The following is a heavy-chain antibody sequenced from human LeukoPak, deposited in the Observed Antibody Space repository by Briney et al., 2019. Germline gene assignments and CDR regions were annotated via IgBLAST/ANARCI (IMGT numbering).Heavy chain of an antibody. D-gene: IGHD2-8*02. J-gene: IGHJ4*02. CDR1: GFTFTNYW. CDR2: IKQDGSEA. Sequence: GGSLRLSCAASGFTFTNYWMSWVRQAPGKGLEWVAKIKQDGSEANYAHSLKGRFTISRDNAQTSPYLQMNSLRVEDTAVYYCASGWGPMVVSYWGQGTLVTVSS. V-gene: IGHV3-7*01. CDR3: ASGWGPMVVSY.